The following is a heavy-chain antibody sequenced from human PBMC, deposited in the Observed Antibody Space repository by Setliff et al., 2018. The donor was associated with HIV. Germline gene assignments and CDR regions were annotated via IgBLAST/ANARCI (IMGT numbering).Heavy chain of an antibody. V-gene: IGHV3-64*02. CDR2: ISSNGGST. CDR3: ARDRAYASFDY. CDR1: GFTFSSYF. Sequence: PGGSLRLSCAASGFTFSSYFMHWVRQAPGKGLEYVSAISSNGGSTYYADSVKGRFTISRDNAKNSLYLQMNSLRAEDTAVYYCARDRAYASFDYWGQGALVTVSS. D-gene: IGHD3-16*01. J-gene: IGHJ4*02.